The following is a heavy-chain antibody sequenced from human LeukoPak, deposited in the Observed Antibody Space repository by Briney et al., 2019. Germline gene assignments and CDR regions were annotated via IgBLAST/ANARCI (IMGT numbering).Heavy chain of an antibody. CDR2: ISSSSSTI. Sequence: PGGSLRLSCAASGFTFSSYSMNWVRQAPGKGLEWVSYISSSSSTIYYADSVKGRFTISRDNAKNSLYLRMNSLRAEDTAVYYCARGTSRSTRLIAAANVLDYFDYWGQGTLVTVSS. CDR3: ARGTSRSTRLIAAANVLDYFDY. V-gene: IGHV3-48*04. CDR1: GFTFSSYS. D-gene: IGHD6-13*01. J-gene: IGHJ4*02.